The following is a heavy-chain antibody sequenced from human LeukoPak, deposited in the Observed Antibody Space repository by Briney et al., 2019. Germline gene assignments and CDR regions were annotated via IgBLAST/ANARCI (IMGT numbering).Heavy chain of an antibody. CDR1: GFTVITND. J-gene: IGHJ4*02. CDR3: ARGVEPLAANTLAY. Sequence: GGSLRLSCAASGFTVITNDVTWVRQAPGKGLEWVSVLYSDGNTKYADSVQGRFTISRDNSKNTLYLEMNSLSPDGTAVYYCARGVEPLAANTLAYWGQGTLVTVSS. D-gene: IGHD1-14*01. V-gene: IGHV3-53*01. CDR2: LYSDGNT.